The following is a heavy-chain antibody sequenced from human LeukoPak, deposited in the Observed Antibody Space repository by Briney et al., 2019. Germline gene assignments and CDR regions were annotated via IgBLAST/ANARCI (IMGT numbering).Heavy chain of an antibody. Sequence: ASVKVSCKASGYTFTSYYIHWVRQAPGQGLEWMGIINPSGGSTGYAQKFQGRVTMTRDTSTSTVYMELSSLRSEDTAVYYCARDSGNFRYDMDVWGQGTTVIVSS. V-gene: IGHV1-46*01. D-gene: IGHD3-10*01. CDR3: ARDSGNFRYDMDV. J-gene: IGHJ6*02. CDR1: GYTFTSYY. CDR2: INPSGGST.